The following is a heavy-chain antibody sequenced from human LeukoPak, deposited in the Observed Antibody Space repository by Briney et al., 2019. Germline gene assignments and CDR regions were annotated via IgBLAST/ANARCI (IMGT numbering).Heavy chain of an antibody. D-gene: IGHD6-19*01. Sequence: GGSLRLSCAASGFTFSSSAMHWVRQAPGKGRERVAVIPYDESNKYYADSVKGRFTISRDNSKNTLYLQMNSLRAEDTAVYYCAKSEQWPRNFDYWGQGTLVTVSS. J-gene: IGHJ4*02. CDR1: GFTFSSSA. CDR2: IPYDESNK. V-gene: IGHV3-30*18. CDR3: AKSEQWPRNFDY.